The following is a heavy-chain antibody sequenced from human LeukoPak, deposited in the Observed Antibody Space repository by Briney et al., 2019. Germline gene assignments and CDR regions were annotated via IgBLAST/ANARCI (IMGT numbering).Heavy chain of an antibody. Sequence: GGSLRLSCAASGFTFSSYWMSWVRQPPGKGLEWVSSISSTSKYIYYADSVKGRFTISRDNAKNSLFLQMNNLRVDDSAVYYCAREYTAMAYDYWGQGNLVTVSS. CDR1: GFTFSSYW. D-gene: IGHD5-18*01. CDR2: ISSTSKYI. CDR3: AREYTAMAYDY. J-gene: IGHJ4*02. V-gene: IGHV3-21*01.